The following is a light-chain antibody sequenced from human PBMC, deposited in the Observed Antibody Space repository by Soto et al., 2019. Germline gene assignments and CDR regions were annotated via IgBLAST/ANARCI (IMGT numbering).Light chain of an antibody. Sequence: EIVLTQSPGTLSLSPGERATLSCRASQSVSSSYLAWYQQKPGQAPRLLIYGASSRDIGIPARFRDSGSGTDFTLTISRLKPEDFAVYYCLQYGSSPPTFGKGTQVEIK. CDR3: LQYGSSPPT. CDR1: QSVSSSY. J-gene: IGKJ1*01. V-gene: IGKV3-20*01. CDR2: GAS.